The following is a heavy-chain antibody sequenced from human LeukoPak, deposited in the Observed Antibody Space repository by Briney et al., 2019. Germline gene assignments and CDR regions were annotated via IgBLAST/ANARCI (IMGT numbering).Heavy chain of an antibody. Sequence: AGGSLRLSCAASGFTFSDYYMSWIRQAPGKGLEWVSYISSSSSYTNYVDSVKGRFTISGDNAKNSLYLQMNSLRAEDTAVYYCARSRWDFDYCGQGTLVTVS. J-gene: IGHJ4*02. CDR2: ISSSSSYT. CDR1: GFTFSDYY. CDR3: ARSRWDFDY. D-gene: IGHD4-23*01. V-gene: IGHV3-11*03.